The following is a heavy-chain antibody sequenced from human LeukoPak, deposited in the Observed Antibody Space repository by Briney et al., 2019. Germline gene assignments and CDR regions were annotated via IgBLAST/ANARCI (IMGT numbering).Heavy chain of an antibody. D-gene: IGHD5-24*01. V-gene: IGHV4-31*03. CDR1: GGSISSGADY. J-gene: IGHJ4*02. CDR3: ARADMATVFDF. CDR2: ISYSGST. Sequence: SETLSFTCTVSGGSISSGADYWSWIRQHPGKGLEWIGYISYSGSTYYNPSLKTRLTISVDTSKNQFSLKLDSVTAADTAFYYCARADMATVFDFWGRGTLVTVSS.